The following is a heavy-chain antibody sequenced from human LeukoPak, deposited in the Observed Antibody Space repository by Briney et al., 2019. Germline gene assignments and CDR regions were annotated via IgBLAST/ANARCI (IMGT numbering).Heavy chain of an antibody. D-gene: IGHD5-12*01. Sequence: SETLSLTCTVSGDSISSYYWSWIRQPAGKGLEWIGRIYTSGSTNYNPSLKSRVTMSVDTSKNQFSLKLSSVTAADTAVYYCARGVATTQFRGAFDIWGQGTMVTVSS. CDR1: GDSISSYY. J-gene: IGHJ3*02. CDR3: ARGVATTQFRGAFDI. V-gene: IGHV4-4*07. CDR2: IYTSGST.